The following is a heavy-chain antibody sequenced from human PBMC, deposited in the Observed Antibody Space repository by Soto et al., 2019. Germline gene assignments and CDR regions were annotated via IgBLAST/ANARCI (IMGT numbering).Heavy chain of an antibody. V-gene: IGHV3-23*01. J-gene: IGHJ6*02. Sequence: HPGGSLRLSCATSGFTFNTYRMTWVRQAPGKGLEWVSSISSTAGRTSSYADSVKGRFAISRDFSDNTVYLQMNNLRVDDTAVYFCAKGVLSFHYGMEVWGQGTTVTVSS. CDR2: ISSTAGRTS. CDR1: GFTFNTYR. D-gene: IGHD3-10*01. CDR3: AKGVLSFHYGMEV.